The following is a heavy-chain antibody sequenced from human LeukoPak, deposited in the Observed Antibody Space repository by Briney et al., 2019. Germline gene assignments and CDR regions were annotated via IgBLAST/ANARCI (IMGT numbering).Heavy chain of an antibody. CDR1: GFTFSSFA. CDR2: ISPTYDI. V-gene: IGHV3-48*02. D-gene: IGHD7-27*01. J-gene: IGHJ4*02. CDR3: ARDHNWGFDY. Sequence: GGSLRLSCAASGFTFSSFAMNWVRQAQGKGLEWVSYISPTYDIYYSDSVRGRFTISRDNAKNSLYLQMNSLRDEDTAVYYCARDHNWGFDYWGQGTLVAVSS.